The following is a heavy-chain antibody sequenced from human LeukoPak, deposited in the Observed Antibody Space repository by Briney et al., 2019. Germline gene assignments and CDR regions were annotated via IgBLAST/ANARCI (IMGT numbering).Heavy chain of an antibody. CDR2: FDYSGSI. Sequence: PSETLSLTCTVSGASISSYYWNWIRQPPGKGLEWMGYFDYSGSINYNPSLKSRVTISVDTSKNQFYLKMSSVTAADTAVYYCAKHGISYTWRFDPWGQETLVTVSS. J-gene: IGHJ5*02. CDR3: AKHGISYTWRFDP. CDR1: GASISSYY. V-gene: IGHV4-59*08. D-gene: IGHD1-1*01.